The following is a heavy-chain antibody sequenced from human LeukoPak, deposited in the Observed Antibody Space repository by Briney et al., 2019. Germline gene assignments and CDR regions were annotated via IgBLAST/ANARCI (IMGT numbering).Heavy chain of an antibody. V-gene: IGHV4-39*01. CDR3: ARATDYYYYHMDV. J-gene: IGHJ6*03. CDR2: VYYSGST. Sequence: SEALSLTCTVSGGSISSSPYYWGWIRQPPGKGLEWIGSVYYSGSTYYNPSLRSRLTISVDTSNNQFSLKLSSVAASDTAVYYCARATDYYYYHMDVWGKGTTVTVSS. CDR1: GGSISSSPYY. D-gene: IGHD4-17*01.